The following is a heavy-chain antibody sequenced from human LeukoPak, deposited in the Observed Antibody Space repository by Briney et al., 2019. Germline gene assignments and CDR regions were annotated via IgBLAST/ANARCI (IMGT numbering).Heavy chain of an antibody. CDR1: GFTLSSYW. D-gene: IGHD6-13*01. J-gene: IGHJ6*02. Sequence: GGSLRLSCAASGFTLSSYWVSWVRQAPGKGLEWVANKKQDGSEKYYADSVKGRFTISRDNSKNTLYLQMNSLRAEDTAVYYCAKDLTLYSSSSGMDVWGQGTTVTVS. V-gene: IGHV3-7*01. CDR3: AKDLTLYSSSSGMDV. CDR2: KKQDGSEK.